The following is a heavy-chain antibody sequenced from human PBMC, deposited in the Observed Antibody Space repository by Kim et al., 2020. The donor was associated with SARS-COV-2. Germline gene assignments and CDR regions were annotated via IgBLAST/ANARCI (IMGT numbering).Heavy chain of an antibody. J-gene: IGHJ3*02. Sequence: GGSLRLSCAASGFTVSSNYMSWVRQAPGKGLEWVSVIYSGGSTYYADSVKGRFTISRDNSKNTLYLQMNSLRAEDTAVYYCARETVTLDAFDIWGQGTMVTVSS. CDR3: ARETVTLDAFDI. V-gene: IGHV3-53*01. CDR1: GFTVSSNY. D-gene: IGHD4-17*01. CDR2: IYSGGST.